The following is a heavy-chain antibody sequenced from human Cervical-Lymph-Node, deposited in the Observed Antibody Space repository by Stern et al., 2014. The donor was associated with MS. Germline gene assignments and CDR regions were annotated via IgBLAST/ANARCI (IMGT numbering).Heavy chain of an antibody. V-gene: IGHV1-69*06. Sequence: VQLGQSGAEVKKPGSSVKVSCEASAGTFSGYAISWVRQAPGRGLEWLGGIIPLVGTAEYAHKFQGRVPLSADRSTKTAYMELSRLRSEDTAVYYCARSRERYYDGSGPRGYNYYGMDVWGHGTTVTLSS. D-gene: IGHD3-10*01. J-gene: IGHJ6*02. CDR2: IIPLVGTA. CDR3: ARSRERYYDGSGPRGYNYYGMDV. CDR1: AGTFSGYA.